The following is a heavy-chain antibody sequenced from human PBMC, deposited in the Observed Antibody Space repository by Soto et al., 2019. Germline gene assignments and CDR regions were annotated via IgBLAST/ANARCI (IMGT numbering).Heavy chain of an antibody. V-gene: IGHV1-69*06. CDR1: GGTFSSYA. CDR2: IIPIFGTA. J-gene: IGHJ4*02. Sequence: QVQLVQSGAEVKKPGSSVKVSCKASGGTFSSYAISWVRQAPGQGLEWMGGIIPIFGTANYAQKFQGRVTITADKSTSTAYMELSSLRSEDTAVYYCARARYDYVWGRRSLPFFDYWGQGTLVTVSS. CDR3: ARARYDYVWGRRSLPFFDY. D-gene: IGHD3-16*01.